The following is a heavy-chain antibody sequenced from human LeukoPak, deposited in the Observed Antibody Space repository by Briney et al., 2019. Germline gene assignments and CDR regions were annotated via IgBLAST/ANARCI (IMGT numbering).Heavy chain of an antibody. D-gene: IGHD1-20*01. Sequence: GGSLRLSCAASGFTVSSNYMSWVRQAPGKGLEWVSVLYSGGSTYYADSVKGRFTISRDNSKNTLYLQMNGLRAEDTAVYYCAKSMSRSNWNDDYYGMDVWGQGTTVTVSS. V-gene: IGHV3-53*01. CDR2: LYSGGST. J-gene: IGHJ6*02. CDR3: AKSMSRSNWNDDYYGMDV. CDR1: GFTVSSNY.